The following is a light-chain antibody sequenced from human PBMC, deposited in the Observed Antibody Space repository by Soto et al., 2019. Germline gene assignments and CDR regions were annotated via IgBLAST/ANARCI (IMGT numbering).Light chain of an antibody. V-gene: IGKV3-20*01. Sequence: EIVLTQSPXTLSLSPGERATLSCRASQSVSSSYLAWYQQKPGQAPRLLIYGASSRATGIPDRFSGSGSGTDFTLTISRLEPEDFAVYYCQQYGTSPRITFGQGTRLEIK. CDR1: QSVSSSY. J-gene: IGKJ5*01. CDR2: GAS. CDR3: QQYGTSPRIT.